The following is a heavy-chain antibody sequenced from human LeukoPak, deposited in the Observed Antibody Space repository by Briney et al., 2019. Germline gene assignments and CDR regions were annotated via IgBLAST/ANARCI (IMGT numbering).Heavy chain of an antibody. CDR2: INSDGSST. CDR1: GFTFRCYR. Sequence: QPGGSLRLSCAASGFTFRCYRMLWERPATGQGLVWVSRINSDGSSTSYADYVKGRFTISRDNAKNTLYLQMNSLRAEDTAVYYCARAEGLYYDFWSVHGWFDPWGQGTLVTVSS. V-gene: IGHV3-74*01. CDR3: ARAEGLYYDFWSVHGWFDP. J-gene: IGHJ5*02. D-gene: IGHD3-3*01.